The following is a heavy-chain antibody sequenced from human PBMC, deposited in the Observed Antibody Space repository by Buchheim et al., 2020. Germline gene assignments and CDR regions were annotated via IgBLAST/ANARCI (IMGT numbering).Heavy chain of an antibody. CDR2: ISYDGSNK. Sequence: QVQLVESGGGVVQPGRSLRLSCAASGFTFSIYGMHWVRHAPGEGLEWVAVISYDGSNKYYADSVKGRFTLSRDNSKNTLYLQMNSLRAEDTAVYYCAKDRHRYCSSTSCSVGDYWGQGTL. D-gene: IGHD2-2*01. J-gene: IGHJ4*02. CDR1: GFTFSIYG. CDR3: AKDRHRYCSSTSCSVGDY. V-gene: IGHV3-30*18.